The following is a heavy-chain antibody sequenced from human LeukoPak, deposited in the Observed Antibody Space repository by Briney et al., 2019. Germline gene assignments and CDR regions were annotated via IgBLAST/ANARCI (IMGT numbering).Heavy chain of an antibody. CDR3: ASVSAATVVTPKYYFDY. CDR1: GGSFSGYY. D-gene: IGHD4-23*01. V-gene: IGHV4-34*01. J-gene: IGHJ4*02. CDR2: IYYSGST. Sequence: SETLSLTCAVYGGSFSGYYWSWVRQPPGKGLEWIGYIYYSGSTNYNPSLKSRVTISVDTSKNQFSLKLSSVTAADTAVYYCASVSAATVVTPKYYFDYWGQGTLVTVSS.